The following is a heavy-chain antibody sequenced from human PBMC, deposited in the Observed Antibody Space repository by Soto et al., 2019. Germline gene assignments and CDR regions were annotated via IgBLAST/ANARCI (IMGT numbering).Heavy chain of an antibody. J-gene: IGHJ6*02. CDR1: GFTFSDSY. Sequence: LRLSCAASGFTFSDSYMSWIRQAPGKGLEWISYIAFSGNTVYYADSLKGRFTISRDNAKNSLYLQMNRLRAEDTAVYYCARVSWREKYGMDVWGQGTTVTAP. CDR2: IAFSGNTV. V-gene: IGHV3-11*01. CDR3: ARVSWREKYGMDV.